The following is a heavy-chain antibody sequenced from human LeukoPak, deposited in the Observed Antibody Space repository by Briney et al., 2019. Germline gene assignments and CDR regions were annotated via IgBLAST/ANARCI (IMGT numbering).Heavy chain of an antibody. CDR1: GFTFSSYS. D-gene: IGHD4-11*01. J-gene: IGHJ4*02. Sequence: PGGSLRLSCAASGFTFSSYSMHWVRQAPGKGLQWVTVISDDGSNKDYADSVKGRFTISRDNSKKTLYLHLSSLTTEDTAVYYCARSVPDYTRFDYWGQGALVTVSS. CDR3: ARSVPDYTRFDY. CDR2: ISDDGSNK. V-gene: IGHV3-30-3*01.